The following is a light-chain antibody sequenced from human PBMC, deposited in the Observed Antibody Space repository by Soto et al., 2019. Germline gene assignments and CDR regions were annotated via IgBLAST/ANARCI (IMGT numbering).Light chain of an antibody. CDR2: AAS. CDR3: QQYYDYPWT. J-gene: IGKJ1*01. Sequence: ALRMTQSPSSFSASTGDRVTITCRASQGISSYLAWYQQKPGKAPKLLIYAASTLQSGVPSRFSGSGSGTDFTRTISCLQSEDFATYYCQQYYDYPWTFGQGTNVEIK. V-gene: IGKV1-8*01. CDR1: QGISSY.